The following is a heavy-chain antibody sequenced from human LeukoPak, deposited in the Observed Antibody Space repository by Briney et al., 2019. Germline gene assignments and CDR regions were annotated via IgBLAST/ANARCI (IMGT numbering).Heavy chain of an antibody. D-gene: IGHD6-13*01. CDR3: ARGVAAAGSGVPV. J-gene: IGHJ4*02. CDR1: GNTFTDTT. V-gene: IGHV3-11*06. Sequence: GSLRHSCAESGNTFTDTTTSWIRQAPGRGLEWVSYISSSSTYTNYADSVKGRFTISRDNSKNTLYLQMNSLRAEDTAVYYCARGVAAAGSGVPVWGQGTLVTVSS. CDR2: ISSSSTYT.